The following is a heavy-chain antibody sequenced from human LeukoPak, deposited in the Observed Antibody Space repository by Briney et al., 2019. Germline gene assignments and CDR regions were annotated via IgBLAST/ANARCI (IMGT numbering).Heavy chain of an antibody. CDR1: GGTFSSYA. CDR3: ARDRVGQQLVGRKNNYYYMDV. V-gene: IGHV1-2*02. Sequence: GASVKVSCKASGGTFSSYAISWVRQAPGQGLEWMGWINCNSGGTNYAQKFQGRVTMTRDTSISTAYMELNRLRSDDTAVYYCARDRVGQQLVGRKNNYYYMDVWGKGTTVTISS. D-gene: IGHD6-13*01. CDR2: INCNSGGT. J-gene: IGHJ6*03.